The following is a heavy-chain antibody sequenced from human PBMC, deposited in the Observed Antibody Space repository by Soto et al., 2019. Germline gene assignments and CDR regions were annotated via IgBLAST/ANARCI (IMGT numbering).Heavy chain of an antibody. D-gene: IGHD2-8*01. CDR1: GYTFTSYY. Sequence: QVQLVQSGAEVKKPGASGKISCKASGYTFTSYYMHWVRQAPGQGLEWRGIINPSGGSTNYAQKVQGRVAMTRDTYTSTVYMELNSLRSEDTAVYYCARPPYPGCINAVCYPLDYWGQGTLVTVSS. CDR3: ARPPYPGCINAVCYPLDY. V-gene: IGHV1-46*01. J-gene: IGHJ4*02. CDR2: INPSGGST.